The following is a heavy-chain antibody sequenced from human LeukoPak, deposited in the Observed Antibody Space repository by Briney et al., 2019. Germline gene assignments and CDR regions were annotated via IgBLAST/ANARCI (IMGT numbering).Heavy chain of an antibody. CDR3: ARGRRGRGYYYDSSGYYYVY. V-gene: IGHV4-34*01. D-gene: IGHD3-22*01. CDR1: GGSFSGYY. CDR2: INHSGST. Sequence: SETLSLTCAVYGGSFSGYYWSWIPQPPGKGLEWIGEINHSGSTNYNPSLKSRVTISVDTSKNQFSLKLSSVTAADTAVYYCARGRRGRGYYYDSSGYYYVYWGQGTLVTVSS. J-gene: IGHJ4*02.